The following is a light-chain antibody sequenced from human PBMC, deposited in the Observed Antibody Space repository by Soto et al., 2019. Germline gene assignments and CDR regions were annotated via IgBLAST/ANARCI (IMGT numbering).Light chain of an antibody. CDR2: DVS. CDR3: SSYAGRNIVV. CDR1: SSDVGGYNY. V-gene: IGLV2-8*01. Sequence: QSALTQPPSASGSPGQSVTISCTGSSSDVGGYNYVSWYQQHPGKAPKLMIYDVSKRPSGVPHRFSGSKSVNTASLTVSGIQAEDGADYYCSSYAGRNIVVFGGATQLTVL. J-gene: IGLJ2*01.